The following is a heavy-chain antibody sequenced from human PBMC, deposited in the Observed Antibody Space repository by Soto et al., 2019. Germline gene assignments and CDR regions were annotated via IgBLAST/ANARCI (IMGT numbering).Heavy chain of an antibody. CDR3: ARLGAYYQSLDP. D-gene: IGHD2-21*01. CDR2: IEYAGST. V-gene: IGHV4-59*08. CDR1: GGSFRPNY. Sequence: QVQLQESGPGLVKPSETLSLTCTVSGGSFRPNYWSWIRQPPGKGLEWVGYIEYAGSTSYNPSLKTRLTIALETSKTQFSLGLSSVTAADTAVYSCARLGAYYQSLDPWGPGTLVTVSS. J-gene: IGHJ5*02.